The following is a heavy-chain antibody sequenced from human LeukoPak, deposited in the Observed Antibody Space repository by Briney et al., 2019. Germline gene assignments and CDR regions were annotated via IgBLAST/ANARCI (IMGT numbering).Heavy chain of an antibody. J-gene: IGHJ4*02. CDR2: ISTSSSYI. V-gene: IGHV3-21*01. Sequence: PGGSLRLSCAASGFTFSSYSMNWVRQAPGKGLEWVASISTSSSYINYADSVKGRFTISRDNAKNSLYLQMSSLRAEDTAVYYCARDPLRGRAHFDYWGQGTLVTVSS. D-gene: IGHD4-17*01. CDR1: GFTFSSYS. CDR3: ARDPLRGRAHFDY.